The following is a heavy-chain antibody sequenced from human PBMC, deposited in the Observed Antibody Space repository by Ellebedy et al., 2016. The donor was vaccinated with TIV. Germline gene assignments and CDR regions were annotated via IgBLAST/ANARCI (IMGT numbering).Heavy chain of an antibody. V-gene: IGHV4-39*01. J-gene: IGHJ5*02. CDR2: IYYTGTT. Sequence: SETLSLTCTVSSDSISSYPWGWIRQPPGKGLEWIGSIYYTGTTYFNPSLKSRVTISVDTSMNQFSLKVNSVTAADTAVFYCARHALVFDIEPYKWFAPWGQGTRVTVSS. CDR1: SDSISSYP. CDR3: ARHALVFDIEPYKWFAP. D-gene: IGHD2-21*01.